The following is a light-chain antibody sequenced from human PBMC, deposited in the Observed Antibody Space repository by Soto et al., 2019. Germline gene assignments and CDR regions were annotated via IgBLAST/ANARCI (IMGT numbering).Light chain of an antibody. CDR3: QQSYMDPIT. Sequence: DIQLTQSPSSLSSSLGNRGTLTCRASQSISTYLNWYQKKPGKAPNLLSYDASRLQSGVPSRFSGSGGGTDFTLSISSVKPEDFETYFCQQSYMDPITFGQGTRLEIK. CDR2: DAS. CDR1: QSISTY. V-gene: IGKV1-39*01. J-gene: IGKJ5*01.